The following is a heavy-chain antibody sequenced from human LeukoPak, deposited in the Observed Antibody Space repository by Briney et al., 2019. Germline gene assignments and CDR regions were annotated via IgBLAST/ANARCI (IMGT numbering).Heavy chain of an antibody. CDR2: INPSNGDT. J-gene: IGHJ4*02. Sequence: ASVRVSCTASGYTFTGYYMHWVRQAPGQGLEWMGWINPSNGDTNYAQNFQGSVTMTRDTSISTAFMDLSSLRFDDTAVYYCARGYYYGSGSSTGGYWGQGTLVTVSS. D-gene: IGHD3-10*01. CDR1: GYTFTGYY. CDR3: ARGYYYGSGSSTGGY. V-gene: IGHV1-2*02.